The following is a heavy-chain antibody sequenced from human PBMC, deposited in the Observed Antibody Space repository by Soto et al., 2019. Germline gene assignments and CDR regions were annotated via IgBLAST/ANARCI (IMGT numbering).Heavy chain of an antibody. CDR1: GGPFSSGGYY. D-gene: IGHD4-17*01. CDR2: IYQNGDT. CDR3: ARGDSTVASVFDY. V-gene: IGHV4-31*03. Sequence: SETLSLTCTVSGGPFSSGGYYWSWIRQEPGKGLEWIGYIYQNGDTSYNPSLKSRVTISADTSKTQFSLKLSSVTAADTAVHYWARGDSTVASVFDYWGQGMLVTVSS. J-gene: IGHJ4*02.